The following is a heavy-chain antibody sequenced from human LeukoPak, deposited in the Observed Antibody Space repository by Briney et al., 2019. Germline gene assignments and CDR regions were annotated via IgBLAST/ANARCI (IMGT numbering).Heavy chain of an antibody. Sequence: GSVKVSCKASGYTFTSYGISWVRQAPGQGLEWMGWISAYNGNTNYAQKLQGRVTMTTDTSTSTAYMELRSLRSDDTAVYYCARDDDYGDYLDYWGQGTLVTVSS. CDR3: ARDDDYGDYLDY. CDR1: GYTFTSYG. V-gene: IGHV1-18*01. CDR2: ISAYNGNT. D-gene: IGHD4-17*01. J-gene: IGHJ4*02.